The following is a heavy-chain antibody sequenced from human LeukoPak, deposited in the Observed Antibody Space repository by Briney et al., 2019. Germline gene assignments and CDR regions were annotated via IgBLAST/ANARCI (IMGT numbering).Heavy chain of an antibody. CDR3: ARDNYYYDSSGYPLDY. Sequence: PSETLSLTCTVSGYSINNGYYWGWVRQPAGKGLEWIGRIHTSGSTNYNASLKSRVTMSVDTSKNQFSLKLSSVTAADTAVYYCARDNYYYDSSGYPLDYWGQGTLVTVSS. CDR2: IHTSGST. CDR1: GYSINNGYY. D-gene: IGHD3-22*01. J-gene: IGHJ4*02. V-gene: IGHV4-4*07.